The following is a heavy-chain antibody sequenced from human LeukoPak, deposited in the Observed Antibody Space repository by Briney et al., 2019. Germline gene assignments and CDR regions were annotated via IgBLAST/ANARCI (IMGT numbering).Heavy chain of an antibody. D-gene: IGHD2-15*01. CDR3: ASDGGYYYYGMDV. V-gene: IGHV4-34*01. J-gene: IGHJ6*02. Sequence: SETLSLTCAVYGGSFSDYYWNWIRQPPGKGLEWIGEINHSGNTNYNPSLKSRVTMSVDTSKNQFSLKLSSVTAADTAVYYCASDGGYYYYGMDVWGQGTTVTVSS. CDR2: INHSGNT. CDR1: GGSFSDYY.